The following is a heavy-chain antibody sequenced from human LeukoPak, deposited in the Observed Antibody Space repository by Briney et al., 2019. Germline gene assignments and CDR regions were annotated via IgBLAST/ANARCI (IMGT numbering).Heavy chain of an antibody. V-gene: IGHV1-69*04. D-gene: IGHD6-13*01. Sequence: SVKVSCKASGGTFSSYAISWVRQAPGQGLEWMGRIIPILGIANYAQKFQGRVTITADKSTSTAYMELSSLRSEDTAVYYCARRDGSSWYLNWGQGTLVTVSS. CDR3: ARRDGSSWYLN. CDR1: GGTFSSYA. CDR2: IIPILGIA. J-gene: IGHJ4*02.